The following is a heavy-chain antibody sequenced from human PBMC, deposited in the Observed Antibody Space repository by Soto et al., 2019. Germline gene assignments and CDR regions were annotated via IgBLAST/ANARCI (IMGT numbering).Heavy chain of an antibody. CDR2: IYYGGST. J-gene: IGHJ6*02. CDR3: ARGQLLHYQYGLDV. CDR1: GVPITTFY. V-gene: IGHV4-59*07. D-gene: IGHD3-10*01. Sequence: QVQLQESGPALVRPSDSLSLMCSVSGVPITTFYWSWIRQAPGKGLEYIGYIYYGGSTHYNPALKSRVTISVDTAKNEFSLKLTSVTAADTDAYFCARGQLLHYQYGLDVWGQGATVIV.